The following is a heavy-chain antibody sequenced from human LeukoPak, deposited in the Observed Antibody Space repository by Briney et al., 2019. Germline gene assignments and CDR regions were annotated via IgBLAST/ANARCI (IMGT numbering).Heavy chain of an antibody. CDR1: TYTLTELS. V-gene: IGHV1-24*01. D-gene: IGHD5-12*01. Sequence: ASVKVSCKVSTYTLTELSIHWVRQAPGKGLEWMGGFDPEHGETIYAQKFQGRVIMTEDTSTDTAYMELSGLRSEDTAVYYCARVGLRAKDAFDIWGQGTMVTVSS. J-gene: IGHJ3*02. CDR2: FDPEHGET. CDR3: ARVGLRAKDAFDI.